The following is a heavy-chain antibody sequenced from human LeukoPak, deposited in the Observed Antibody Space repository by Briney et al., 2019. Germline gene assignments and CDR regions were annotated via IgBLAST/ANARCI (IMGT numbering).Heavy chain of an antibody. D-gene: IGHD3-22*01. Sequence: ASVKVSCKASGYTFTSYGISWVRQAPGQGLEWMGWISAYNGNTNYAQKLRGRVTMTTDTSTSTAYMELRSLRSDDTAVYYCARVEYYDSSGQKGGFDYWGQGTLVSVSS. CDR3: ARVEYYDSSGQKGGFDY. V-gene: IGHV1-18*01. J-gene: IGHJ4*02. CDR2: ISAYNGNT. CDR1: GYTFTSYG.